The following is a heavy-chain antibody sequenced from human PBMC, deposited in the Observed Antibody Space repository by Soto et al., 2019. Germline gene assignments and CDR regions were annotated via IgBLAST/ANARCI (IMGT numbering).Heavy chain of an antibody. D-gene: IGHD3-3*01. CDR3: SRQTYYDFWSGYYVY. J-gene: IGHJ4*02. V-gene: IGHV4-39*01. CDR2: IYYSGST. CDR1: GGSISSSSYY. Sequence: PSETLSLTCTVSGGSISSSSYYWGWIRQPPGKGLEWIGSIYYSGSTYYNPSLKSRVTISVDTSKNQFSLKLSSVTAADTAVYYFSRQTYYDFWSGYYVYWGQGTLVTVSS.